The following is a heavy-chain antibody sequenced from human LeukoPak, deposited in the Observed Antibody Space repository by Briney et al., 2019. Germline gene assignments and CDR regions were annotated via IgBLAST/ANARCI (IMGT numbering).Heavy chain of an antibody. CDR2: ISGSGGST. CDR3: AKGYSSSLYYYYYMDV. Sequence: PGGSLRLSCAASGFTFSSYAMSWVRQAPGKGLEWVSAISGSGGSTYYADSVKGRFTISRDNSKNTLYLRMNSLRAEDTAVYYCAKGYSSSLYYYYYMDVWGKGTTVTVSS. V-gene: IGHV3-23*01. CDR1: GFTFSSYA. J-gene: IGHJ6*03. D-gene: IGHD6-6*01.